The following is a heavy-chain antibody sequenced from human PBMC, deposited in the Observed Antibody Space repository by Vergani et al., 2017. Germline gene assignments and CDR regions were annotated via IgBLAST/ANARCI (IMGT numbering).Heavy chain of an antibody. CDR3: AKDQRYSSSCLLDY. CDR2: IYSGDET. Sequence: ELQLVESGGGLVQPGGSLRLSCAASGSTVSGNYMTWVRQAPGKGLEWVSHIYSGDETYYADSVKGRFTISRDNSKNTLYLQMNSLRAEDTAVYYCAKDQRYSSSCLLDYWGQGTLVTVSS. CDR1: GSTVSGNY. V-gene: IGHV3-66*01. J-gene: IGHJ4*02. D-gene: IGHD6-13*01.